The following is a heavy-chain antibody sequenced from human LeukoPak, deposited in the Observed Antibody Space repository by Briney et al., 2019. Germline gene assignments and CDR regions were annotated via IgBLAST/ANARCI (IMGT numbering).Heavy chain of an antibody. CDR1: GFTFSSYA. CDR3: AKDRARITMIVVVTNFDY. Sequence: GGSLRLSCAASGFTFSSYAMSWVRQAPGKGLEWVSAISGSGGSTYYADSVKGRFTISRDNSRNTLYLQMNSLRAEDTAVYYCAKDRARITMIVVVTNFDYWGQGTLVTVSS. D-gene: IGHD3-22*01. J-gene: IGHJ4*02. V-gene: IGHV3-23*01. CDR2: ISGSGGST.